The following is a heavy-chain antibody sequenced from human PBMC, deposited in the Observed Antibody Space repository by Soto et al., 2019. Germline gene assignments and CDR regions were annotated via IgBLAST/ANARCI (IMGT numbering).Heavy chain of an antibody. Sequence: VQLVESGGGLVQPGGSLRLSCAASGFTVSSNYMSWVRQAPGKGLEWVSVIYSGGSTYYADSVKGRFTISRDNSKNTLYLQMNSLRAEDTAVYYCARDRIAVAGNPEDFQHWGKGTLGTVSS. V-gene: IGHV3-66*01. J-gene: IGHJ1*01. CDR1: GFTVSSNY. CDR2: IYSGGST. D-gene: IGHD6-19*01. CDR3: ARDRIAVAGNPEDFQH.